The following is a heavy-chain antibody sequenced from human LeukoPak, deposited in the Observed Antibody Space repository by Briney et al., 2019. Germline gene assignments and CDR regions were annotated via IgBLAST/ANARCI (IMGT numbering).Heavy chain of an antibody. D-gene: IGHD6-13*01. J-gene: IGHJ4*02. CDR1: GFTFSSYA. CDR2: ISYDGSNK. V-gene: IGHV3-30*04. CDR3: ASVRAAGTLAY. Sequence: GGSLRLSCAASGFTFSSYAMHWVRQAPGKGLEWVAVISYDGSNKYYADSVKGRFNISRDNSKNTLYLQMNSRRVEDTAVYYCASVRAAGTLAYWGQGTLVTVSS.